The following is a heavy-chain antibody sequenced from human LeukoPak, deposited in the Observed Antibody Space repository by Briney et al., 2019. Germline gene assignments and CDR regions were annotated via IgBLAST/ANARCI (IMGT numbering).Heavy chain of an antibody. V-gene: IGHV3-48*01. CDR1: GFTFRSYS. J-gene: IGHJ4*02. CDR2: ISSTSSTI. D-gene: IGHD3-10*01. Sequence: GGSLRLSCASSGFTFRSYSMHWVRQAPGKGLEWVSYISSTSSTIYYADSVKGRFTIFRDNAKNSLYLQMNSLRAEDTAVYYCARASGSYCFDYWGQGTLVTVSS. CDR3: ARASGSYCFDY.